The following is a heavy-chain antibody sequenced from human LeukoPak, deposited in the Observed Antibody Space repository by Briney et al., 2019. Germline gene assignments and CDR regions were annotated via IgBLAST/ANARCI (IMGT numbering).Heavy chain of an antibody. D-gene: IGHD6-13*01. CDR3: ARGPRDSSSWYAVWYERILHYYMDV. J-gene: IGHJ6*03. CDR2: MNPNSGNT. Sequence: GASVKVSCKASGYTFTSYDINWVRQATGQGLEWMGWMNPNSGNTGYAQKFQGRVTMTRNTSISTAYMELSSLRSEDTAVYYCARGPRDSSSWYAVWYERILHYYMDVWGKGTTVTVSS. V-gene: IGHV1-8*01. CDR1: GYTFTSYD.